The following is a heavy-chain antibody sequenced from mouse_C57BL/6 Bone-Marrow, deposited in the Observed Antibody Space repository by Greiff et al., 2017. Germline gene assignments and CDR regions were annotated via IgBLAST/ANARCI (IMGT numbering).Heavy chain of an antibody. D-gene: IGHD1-1*01. Sequence: QVQLKESGAELVKPGASVKLSCKASGYTFTEYTIHWVKQRPGQGLEWIGWFYPGSGSIKYNEKFKDKATLTADKSSSTVYMELSRLTSEDSAVYFCARHEDYCGSLAYWGQGTLVTVSA. CDR1: GYTFTEYT. CDR3: ARHEDYCGSLAY. V-gene: IGHV1-62-2*01. J-gene: IGHJ3*01. CDR2: FYPGSGSI.